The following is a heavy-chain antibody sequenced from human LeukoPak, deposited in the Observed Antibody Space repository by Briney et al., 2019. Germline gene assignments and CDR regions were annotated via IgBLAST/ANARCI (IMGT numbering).Heavy chain of an antibody. CDR1: GYTFTGYY. CDR2: ISAYNGNT. Sequence: GASVKVSCKASGYTFTGYYMHWVRQAPGQGLEWMGWISAYNGNTNYAQKLQGRVTMTTDTSTSTAYMELRSLRSDDTAVYYCARDLSYYYGSGSSNWFDPWGQGTLVTVSS. CDR3: ARDLSYYYGSGSSNWFDP. J-gene: IGHJ5*02. D-gene: IGHD3-10*01. V-gene: IGHV1-18*04.